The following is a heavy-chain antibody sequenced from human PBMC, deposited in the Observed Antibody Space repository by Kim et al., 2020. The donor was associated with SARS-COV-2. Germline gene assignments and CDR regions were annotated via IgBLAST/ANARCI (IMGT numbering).Heavy chain of an antibody. J-gene: IGHJ3*02. Sequence: GGSLRLSCAASGFTFSSYAMHWVRQAPGKGLEWVAVISYDGSNKYYADSVKGRFTISRDNSKNTLYLQMNSLRAEDTAVYYCARVDYGEIEEGDAFDIWGQGTMVTVSS. V-gene: IGHV3-30*04. D-gene: IGHD4-17*01. CDR3: ARVDYGEIEEGDAFDI. CDR2: ISYDGSNK. CDR1: GFTFSSYA.